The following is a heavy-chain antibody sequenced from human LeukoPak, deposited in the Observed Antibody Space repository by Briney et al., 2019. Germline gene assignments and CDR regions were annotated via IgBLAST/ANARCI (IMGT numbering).Heavy chain of an antibody. Sequence: GGSLRLSCVASGFTFTTYWMHWVRQAPGKGLVWVSRINGDGSNSNYADSVKGRFTVSRDNAKNSLYLQMNSLRAEDTAIYYCARKGSGWPDYWGQGTLVTVSS. CDR1: GFTFTTYW. V-gene: IGHV3-74*01. J-gene: IGHJ4*02. D-gene: IGHD6-19*01. CDR2: INGDGSNS. CDR3: ARKGSGWPDY.